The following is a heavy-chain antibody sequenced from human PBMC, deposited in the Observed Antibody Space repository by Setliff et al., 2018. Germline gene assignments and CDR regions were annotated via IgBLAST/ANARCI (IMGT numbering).Heavy chain of an antibody. V-gene: IGHV4-34*01. Sequence: SETLSLTCAVYGGSFSGYYWSWIRQPPGKGLEWIGEINHSGSTNYNPSLKSRVTISVDTSKNQLSLKLSSVTAADTAVYYCARIGHFDFWRGFGVGALDLWGHGSVVTVSS. D-gene: IGHD3-3*01. J-gene: IGHJ3*01. CDR1: GGSFSGYY. CDR2: INHSGST. CDR3: ARIGHFDFWRGFGVGALDL.